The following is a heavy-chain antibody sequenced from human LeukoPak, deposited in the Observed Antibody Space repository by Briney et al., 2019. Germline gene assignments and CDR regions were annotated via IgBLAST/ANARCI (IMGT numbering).Heavy chain of an antibody. D-gene: IGHD1-26*01. CDR2: IYYSGST. CDR1: GGSISSYY. Sequence: PSQTLSLTCTVSGGSISSYYWSWIRQPPGKGLEWIGYIYYSGSTNYNPSLKSRVTISVDTSKNQFSLKLSSVTAADTAVYYCARAHSGSYSSFGYWGQGTPVTVSS. CDR3: ARAHSGSYSSFGY. V-gene: IGHV4-59*01. J-gene: IGHJ4*02.